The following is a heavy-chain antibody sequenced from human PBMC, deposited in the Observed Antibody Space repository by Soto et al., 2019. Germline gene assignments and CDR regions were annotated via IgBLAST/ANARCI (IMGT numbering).Heavy chain of an antibody. J-gene: IGHJ5*02. D-gene: IGHD1-7*01. CDR2: INPNSGGT. V-gene: IGHV1-2*02. Sequence: ASVKVSCKASGCTFTGYYMHWVRQAPGQGLEWMGWINPNSGGTNYAQKFQGRVTMTRDTSISTAYMELSRLRSDDTAVYYCARLTGTTWISWFDPWGQGTLVTVSS. CDR3: ARLTGTTWISWFDP. CDR1: GCTFTGYY.